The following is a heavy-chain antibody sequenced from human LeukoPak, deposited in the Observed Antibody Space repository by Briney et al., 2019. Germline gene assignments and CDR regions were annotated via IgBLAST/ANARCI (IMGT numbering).Heavy chain of an antibody. V-gene: IGHV4-59*01. Sequence: PSETLSLTCTVSGDFITSFYWSWIRQSPGKGLEWIGYFYYSRGTTYNPSLRSRATISADTSQNQFSLKLRSVTAADTAVYYCARAISACSYFYYMDVWGKGTTVTVSS. CDR3: ARAISACSYFYYMDV. D-gene: IGHD2-21*02. CDR2: FYYSRGT. J-gene: IGHJ6*03. CDR1: GDFITSFY.